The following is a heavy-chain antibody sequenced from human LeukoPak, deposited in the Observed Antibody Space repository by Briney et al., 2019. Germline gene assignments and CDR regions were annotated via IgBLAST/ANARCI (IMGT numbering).Heavy chain of an antibody. CDR1: GYTFTSYG. J-gene: IGHJ3*02. CDR3: SREFPFCGADCFSGVFDI. CDR2: ISVINNANT. Sequence: GASVKVSCKASGYTFTSYGISWVRQAPGQGLEWMGWISVINNANTRYAQNFQGRLTMTTDTSTTTAYMELRSLRSDDTAVYYCSREFPFCGADCFSGVFDIWGQGTMVTVS. D-gene: IGHD2-21*02. V-gene: IGHV1-18*01.